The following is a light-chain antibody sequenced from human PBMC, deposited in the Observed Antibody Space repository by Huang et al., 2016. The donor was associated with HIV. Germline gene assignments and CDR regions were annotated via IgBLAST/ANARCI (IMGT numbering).Light chain of an antibody. V-gene: IGKV2-40*01. J-gene: IGKJ2*01. CDR3: MQRKEFPYA. Sequence: VMTQTPLSLAVTPGDPASISCNASQSLHHGDDGQTYLDWYLQKPGQPPHLLIYTLSYRASGVPDRFSGSGSGTNFTLRISAVEADDVGVYYCMQRKEFPYAFGQGTKLEI. CDR1: QSLHHGDDGQTY. CDR2: TLS.